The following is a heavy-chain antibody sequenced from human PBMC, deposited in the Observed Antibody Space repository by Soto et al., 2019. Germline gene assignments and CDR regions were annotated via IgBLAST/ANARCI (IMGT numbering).Heavy chain of an antibody. CDR2: IIPIFGTA. V-gene: IGHV1-69*13. D-gene: IGHD2-2*01. Sequence: SVKVSCKASGGTFSSYAISWVRQAPGQGLEWMGGIIPIFGTANYAQKFQGRATITADESTSTAYMELSSLRSEDTAVYYCAITHCSSTSCWYYYYGMDVWGQGTTVTVSS. CDR3: AITHCSSTSCWYYYYGMDV. J-gene: IGHJ6*02. CDR1: GGTFSSYA.